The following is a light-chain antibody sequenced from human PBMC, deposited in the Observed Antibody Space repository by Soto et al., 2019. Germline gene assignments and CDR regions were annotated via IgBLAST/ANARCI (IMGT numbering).Light chain of an antibody. V-gene: IGKV3D-11*02. J-gene: IGKJ1*01. CDR2: YTA. CDR3: RQRSYRLYS. CDR1: QSVNNY. Sequence: EIQVTQSPSTLSLSPGDRATLTCRASQSVNNYLAWYQQKAGQTPRHLIYYTADRFPSIPARCSSSGASANFSPITITRQQHDDVVTYCRQRSYRLYSFGQGTKVDI.